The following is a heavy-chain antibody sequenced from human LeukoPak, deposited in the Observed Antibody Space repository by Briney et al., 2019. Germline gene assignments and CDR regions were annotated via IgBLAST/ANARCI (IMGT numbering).Heavy chain of an antibody. J-gene: IGHJ4*02. CDR2: ISSSSSYI. V-gene: IGHV3-21*01. D-gene: IGHD3-9*01. Sequence: GGSLRLSCAASGFTFSSYSMNWVRQAPGKGLEWVSSISSSSSYIYYADSVKGRFTISRDNAKNSLYLQMNSLRAEDAAVYYCARDHYDILTGYYSDYWGQGTLVTVSS. CDR1: GFTFSSYS. CDR3: ARDHYDILTGYYSDY.